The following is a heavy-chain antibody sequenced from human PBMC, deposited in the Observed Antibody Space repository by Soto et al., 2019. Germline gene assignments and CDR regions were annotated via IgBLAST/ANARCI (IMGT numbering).Heavy chain of an antibody. CDR2: MSSNGNYI. V-gene: IGHV3-21*01. Sequence: PGGPLRLSCAASGFTFGTYTMNWVRQAPGKGLEWVSSMSSNGNYIYYVDSVKGRFTISRDYAKNSLFLQMNSLRAEDSAVYYCARDLYGDYAPSYNMDVWGQGTTVTVSS. J-gene: IGHJ6*02. D-gene: IGHD4-17*01. CDR1: GFTFGTYT. CDR3: ARDLYGDYAPSYNMDV.